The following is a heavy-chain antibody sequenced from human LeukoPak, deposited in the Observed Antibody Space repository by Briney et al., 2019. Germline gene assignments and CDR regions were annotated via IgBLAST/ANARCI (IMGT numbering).Heavy chain of an antibody. CDR2: IGSSATTT. D-gene: IGHD3-10*01. Sequence: GVSLRLSCAATGFTFSDYYMSWIRQAPGKGLEWVSYIGSSATTTYYADSVKGRFTISRDNAKNSLYLQLNSLRAEDTAAYFCATYRRAVYHGSRSDLFKYWGQGTLVTVSS. J-gene: IGHJ4*02. CDR3: ATYRRAVYHGSRSDLFKY. V-gene: IGHV3-11*01. CDR1: GFTFSDYY.